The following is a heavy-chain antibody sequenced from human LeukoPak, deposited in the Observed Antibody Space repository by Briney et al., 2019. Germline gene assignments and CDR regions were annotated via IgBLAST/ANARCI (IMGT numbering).Heavy chain of an antibody. CDR3: ARVSTGTTGWFDT. CDR1: GGTFSSYA. D-gene: IGHD1-7*01. Sequence: ASVKVSCKASGGTFSSYAISWVRQAPGQGLEWKGGIITIFGTANYAQTFHGRVTITTDESTSTAYMELSSLRSEDTAVYYCARVSTGTTGWFDTWGQGTLVTVSS. CDR2: IITIFGTA. J-gene: IGHJ5*02. V-gene: IGHV1-69*05.